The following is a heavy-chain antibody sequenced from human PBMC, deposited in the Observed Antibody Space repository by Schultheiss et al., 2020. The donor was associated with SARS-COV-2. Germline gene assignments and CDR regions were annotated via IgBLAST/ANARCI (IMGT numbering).Heavy chain of an antibody. CDR1: GYTFTSYY. Sequence: ASVKVSCKASGYTFTSYYMHWVRQAPGQGLEWMGIINPSGGSTSYAQKFQGRVTITADKSTSTAYMELRSLRSEDTAVYYCASTLGPYCSSTSCYDRGDVWGKGTTVTVSS. J-gene: IGHJ6*04. CDR2: INPSGGST. CDR3: ASTLGPYCSSTSCYDRGDV. D-gene: IGHD2-2*01. V-gene: IGHV1-46*01.